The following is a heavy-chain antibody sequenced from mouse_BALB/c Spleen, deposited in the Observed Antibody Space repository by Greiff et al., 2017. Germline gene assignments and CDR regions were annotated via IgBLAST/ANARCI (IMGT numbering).Heavy chain of an antibody. J-gene: IGHJ4*01. CDR3: ARSYYRYDEGAYYYAMDY. D-gene: IGHD2-14*01. CDR1: GFTFSSYA. V-gene: IGHV5-9-4*01. CDR2: ISSGGSYT. Sequence: EVQVVESGGGLVKPGGSLKLSCAASGFTFSSYAMSWVRQSPEKRLEWVAEISSGGSYTYYPDTVTGRFTISRDNAKNTLYLEMSSLRSEDTAMYYCARSYYRYDEGAYYYAMDYWGQGTSVTVSS.